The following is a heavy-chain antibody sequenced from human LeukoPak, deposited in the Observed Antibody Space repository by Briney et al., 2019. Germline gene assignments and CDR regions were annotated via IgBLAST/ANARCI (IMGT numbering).Heavy chain of an antibody. Sequence: SETLSLTCTVSGGSISSYYWSWIRQPAGKGLEWIGRIYTSGSTNYNPSLKSRVTMSVDTSKNQFSLKLSSVTAADTAVYYCAKDGHPYTIFGVGFDYWGQGTLVTVSS. CDR3: AKDGHPYTIFGVGFDY. CDR1: GGSISSYY. CDR2: IYTSGST. D-gene: IGHD3-3*01. J-gene: IGHJ4*02. V-gene: IGHV4-4*07.